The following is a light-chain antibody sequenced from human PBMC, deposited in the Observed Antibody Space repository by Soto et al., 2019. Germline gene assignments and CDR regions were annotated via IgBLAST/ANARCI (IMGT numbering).Light chain of an antibody. CDR1: GSDVGGYNY. J-gene: IGLJ1*01. CDR2: EVS. V-gene: IGLV2-14*01. Sequence: SVLTQPASVSGSPGQSITISCTGTGSDVGGYNYVSWYQQHPGKAPKLMIYEVSNRPSGVSNRFSGSTSGNTASLTISGLQDEDEADYYCSSYTSSSTLVFGTGTKVTVL. CDR3: SSYTSSSTLV.